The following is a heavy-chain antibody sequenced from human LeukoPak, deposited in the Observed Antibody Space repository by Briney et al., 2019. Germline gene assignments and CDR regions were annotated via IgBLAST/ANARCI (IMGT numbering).Heavy chain of an antibody. V-gene: IGHV3-7*01. CDR3: ASGYYSGWYIPYY. D-gene: IGHD6-19*01. J-gene: IGHJ4*02. CDR1: GFTFSTSW. Sequence: PGGSLRLSCAASGFTFSTSWMIWVRLAPGKGLEWVANIKEDGSEKYYVDSVKGRFTISRDNAKNSLYLQMNSLRAEDTAVYYCASGYYSGWYIPYYWGQGTLVTVSS. CDR2: IKEDGSEK.